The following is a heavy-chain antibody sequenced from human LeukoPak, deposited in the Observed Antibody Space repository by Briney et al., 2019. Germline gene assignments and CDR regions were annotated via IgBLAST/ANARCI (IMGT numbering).Heavy chain of an antibody. V-gene: IGHV4-61*01. D-gene: IGHD3-3*01. J-gene: IGHJ4*02. CDR3: AREILWSGYYSSHFDY. CDR2: IYYSGST. CDR1: GGSISSSTYY. Sequence: SETLSLTCTVSGGSISSSTYYWSWIRQPPGKGLEWIGYIYYSGSTNYNPSLKSRVTISIDTSKNQFSLKLTSVAAADTAVYFCAREILWSGYYSSHFDYWGRGTLVTVSS.